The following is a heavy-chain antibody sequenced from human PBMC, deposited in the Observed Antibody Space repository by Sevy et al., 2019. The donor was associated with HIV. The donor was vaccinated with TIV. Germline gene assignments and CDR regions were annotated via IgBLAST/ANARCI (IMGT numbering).Heavy chain of an antibody. J-gene: IGHJ6*02. CDR1: GFTFSSYG. D-gene: IGHD3-16*01. CDR2: ISYDGSNK. V-gene: IGHV3-30*18. CDR3: SKGKLGLKNYGMDV. Sequence: GGCLRLSCAASGFTFSSYGMHWVRQAPGKGLERVEVISYDGSNKYYADSVKGRFTISRDNSKNTLYLQMNSLRAEDTAVYYWSKGKLGLKNYGMDVWGQGTTVTVSS.